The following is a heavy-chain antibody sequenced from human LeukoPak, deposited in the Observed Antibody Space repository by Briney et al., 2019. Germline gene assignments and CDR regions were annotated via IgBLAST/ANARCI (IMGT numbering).Heavy chain of an antibody. CDR1: GYTFTGYY. CDR2: IIPIFGTA. D-gene: IGHD5-18*01. V-gene: IGHV1-69*13. J-gene: IGHJ6*03. CDR3: ARGKGYSYGHGYYYYMDV. Sequence: GASVKVSCKASGYTFTGYYMHWVRQAPGQGLEWMGGIIPIFGTANYAQKFQGRVTITADESTSTAYMELSSLRSEDTAVYYCARGKGYSYGHGYYYYMDVWGKGTTVTVSS.